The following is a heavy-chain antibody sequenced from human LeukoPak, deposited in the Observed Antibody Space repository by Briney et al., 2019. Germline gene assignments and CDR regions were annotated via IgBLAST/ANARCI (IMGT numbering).Heavy chain of an antibody. J-gene: IGHJ4*02. CDR2: IYSGGST. V-gene: IGHV3-53*01. Sequence: AGGSLRLSCAASGFTVSSNYMSWVRQAPGKGLEWVSVIYSGGSTYYADSVKGRFTISRDNSKNTLYLQMNSLRAEDTAVYYCARVSGELYGDYVGVFDYWGQGTLVTVSS. CDR3: ARVSGELYGDYVGVFDY. CDR1: GFTVSSNY. D-gene: IGHD4-17*01.